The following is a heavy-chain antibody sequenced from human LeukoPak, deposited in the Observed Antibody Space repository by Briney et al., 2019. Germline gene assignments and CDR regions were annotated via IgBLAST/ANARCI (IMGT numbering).Heavy chain of an antibody. CDR2: IKEDGSEK. Sequence: GVSLRLSCAASGFAFSINWMTWVRQGPGKGLEWVANIKEDGSEKYYVDSVKGRFTISRDTPKNSLYLHMNSLRAEETAVYYCARVESSAFDYWGQGTLVTVSS. CDR3: ARVESSAFDY. J-gene: IGHJ4*02. CDR1: GFAFSINW. D-gene: IGHD6-6*01. V-gene: IGHV3-7*01.